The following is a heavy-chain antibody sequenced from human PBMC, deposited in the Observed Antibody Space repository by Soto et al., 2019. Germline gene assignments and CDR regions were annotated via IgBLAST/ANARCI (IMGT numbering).Heavy chain of an antibody. J-gene: IGHJ4*02. CDR3: ARDEKPSSGYYFYFDH. V-gene: IGHV3-48*02. Sequence: EVQVVESGGDLVKPGGSLRLSCASSGFTFSGHNMNWVRQAPGKGLEWVAYISSSSSTIYYADSVKGRFTISRDNAKNSLYLQMNSLRDEDTAVYYCARDEKPSSGYYFYFDHWGQEILVTVSS. CDR1: GFTFSGHN. D-gene: IGHD3-22*01. CDR2: ISSSSSTI.